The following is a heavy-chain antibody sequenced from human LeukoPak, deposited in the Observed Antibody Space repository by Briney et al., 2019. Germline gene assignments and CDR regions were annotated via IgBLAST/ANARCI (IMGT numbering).Heavy chain of an antibody. D-gene: IGHD3-10*02. J-gene: IGHJ4*02. CDR2: ISGSGGST. Sequence: GGSLRLSCAPSGFTFSSYAMSWVRQAPGKGLEWVSAISGSGGSTYYADSVKGWFTISRDNSKNTLYLQMNSLRAEDTAVYYCAKDTAMFGGYFDYWGQGTLVTVSS. CDR3: AKDTAMFGGYFDY. V-gene: IGHV3-23*01. CDR1: GFTFSSYA.